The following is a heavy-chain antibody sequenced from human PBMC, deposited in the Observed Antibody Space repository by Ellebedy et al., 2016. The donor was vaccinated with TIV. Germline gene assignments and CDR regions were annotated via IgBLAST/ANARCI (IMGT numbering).Heavy chain of an antibody. CDR1: GFTFSSYA. CDR3: VKDNEVGALDY. J-gene: IGHJ4*02. CDR2: ISSNGGST. D-gene: IGHD1-26*01. Sequence: GESLKISCSASGFTFSSYAMHWVRQAPGKGLEYVSAISSNGGSTYYADSVKGRFTISRDNSKSTLYLQMSSLRAEDTAVYYCVKDNEVGALDYWGQGTLVTVSS. V-gene: IGHV3-64D*06.